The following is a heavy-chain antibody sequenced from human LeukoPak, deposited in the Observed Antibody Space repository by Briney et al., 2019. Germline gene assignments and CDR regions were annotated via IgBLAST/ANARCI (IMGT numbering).Heavy chain of an antibody. CDR1: GGSISSYY. J-gene: IGHJ4*02. CDR2: IYYSGST. V-gene: IGHV4-59*01. D-gene: IGHD3-10*01. Sequence: SETLSLTCTVSGGSISSYYWSWIRQPPGKGLEWIGYIYYSGSTNYNPSLKSRVTISVDTSKDQFSLKLSSVTAADTAVYYCARGTYGSGSYHWGQGTLVTVSS. CDR3: ARGTYGSGSYH.